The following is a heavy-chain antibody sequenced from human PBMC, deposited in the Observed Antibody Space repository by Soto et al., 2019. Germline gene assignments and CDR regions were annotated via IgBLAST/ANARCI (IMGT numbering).Heavy chain of an antibody. CDR2: IYLGDSDT. J-gene: IGHJ2*01. Sequence: EVQLVQSGAEVKKPGESLKISCRGSGYSFINDWIGWVRQMPGKGLEWMGIIYLGDSDTRYSPSFQGQVTISADKSITTAYLQWNSLKASDTAIYYCARRTANPYWYFDLWGRGTLFTVSS. V-gene: IGHV5-51*01. CDR1: GYSFINDW. CDR3: ARRTANPYWYFDL. D-gene: IGHD2-21*02.